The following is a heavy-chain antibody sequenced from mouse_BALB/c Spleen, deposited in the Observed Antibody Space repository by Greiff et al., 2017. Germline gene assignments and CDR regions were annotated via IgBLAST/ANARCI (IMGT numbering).Heavy chain of an antibody. J-gene: IGHJ3*01. CDR3: ARAAGLRFAY. CDR1: GYTFTSYY. Sequence: QVHVKQSGPELVKPGASVKMSCKASGYTFTSYYIHWVKQRPGQGLEWIGWIYPGDGSTKYNEKFKGKTTLTADKSSSTAYMLLSSLTSEDSAIYFCARAAGLRFAYWGQGTLVTVSA. CDR2: IYPGDGST. V-gene: IGHV1S56*01. D-gene: IGHD2-4*01.